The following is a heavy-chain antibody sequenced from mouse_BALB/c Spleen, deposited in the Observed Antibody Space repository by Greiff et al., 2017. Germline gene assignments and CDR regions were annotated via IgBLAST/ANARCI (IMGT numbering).Heavy chain of an antibody. Sequence: DVKLVESGGGLVKPGGSLKLSCAASGFTFSSYAMSWVRQTPEKRLEWVASISSGGSTYYPDSVKGRFTISRDNARNILYLQMSSLRSEDTAMYYCARGEGNWYFDVWGAGTTVTVSS. V-gene: IGHV5-6-5*01. CDR2: ISSGGST. CDR1: GFTFSSYA. J-gene: IGHJ1*01. CDR3: ARGEGNWYFDV.